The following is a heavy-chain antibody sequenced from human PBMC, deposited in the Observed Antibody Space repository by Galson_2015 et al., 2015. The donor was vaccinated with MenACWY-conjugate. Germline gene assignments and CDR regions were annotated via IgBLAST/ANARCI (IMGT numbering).Heavy chain of an antibody. CDR1: GYSFTSYW. CDR2: IDPTDSYT. CDR3: ARHKGTWYFDL. J-gene: IGHJ2*01. V-gene: IGHV5-10-1*01. Sequence: QSGAEVKKPGESLRISCQGSGYSFTSYWISWVRQMPGKGLEWMGRIDPTDSYTNYSPSFQGLVTISIDKSISTAYLQWSSLKASDTAMYYCARHKGTWYFDLWGRGTLVTVSS.